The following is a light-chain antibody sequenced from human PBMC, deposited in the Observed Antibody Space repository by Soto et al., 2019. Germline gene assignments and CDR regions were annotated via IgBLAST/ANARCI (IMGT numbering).Light chain of an antibody. CDR2: LNSDGGH. V-gene: IGLV4-69*01. CDR3: QTWGIAYWV. CDR1: SGRSGYA. Sequence: QLVLTQSPSASASLGAAVKLTCTLSSGRSGYAIDRQQQQPETGPRFLMRLNSDGGHIKGAGVPDRFSGSSSGSERFLIISSLQSEDEADYYCQTWGIAYWVFGGGTKLTVL. J-gene: IGLJ3*02.